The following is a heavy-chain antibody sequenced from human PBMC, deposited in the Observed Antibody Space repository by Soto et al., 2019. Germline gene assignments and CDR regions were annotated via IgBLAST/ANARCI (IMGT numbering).Heavy chain of an antibody. Sequence: EVQLLESGGGLVQPGGSLRLSCAASGFTFSSYAMSWVRQAPGKGLEWVSAISGSGGSTYYADSVKGRFTISRDNSKNTLYLQMNSLRAEDTAVYYCAKDSDLDYGETHDAFDIWGQGTMVTVSS. D-gene: IGHD4-17*01. CDR1: GFTFSSYA. CDR3: AKDSDLDYGETHDAFDI. V-gene: IGHV3-23*01. CDR2: ISGSGGST. J-gene: IGHJ3*02.